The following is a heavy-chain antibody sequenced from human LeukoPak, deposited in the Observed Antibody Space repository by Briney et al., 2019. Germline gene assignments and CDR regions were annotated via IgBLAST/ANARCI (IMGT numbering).Heavy chain of an antibody. J-gene: IGHJ4*02. D-gene: IGHD3-22*01. Sequence: SETLSLTCTVSGGSISSGSYYWSWIRQPAGKGLEWIGRIYTSGSTNYNPSLKSRVTISVDTSKNQFSLKLSSVTAADTAVYYCARVTDYYDSSGYSDYWGQGPLVTVSS. CDR2: IYTSGST. CDR3: ARVTDYYDSSGYSDY. CDR1: GGSISSGSYY. V-gene: IGHV4-61*02.